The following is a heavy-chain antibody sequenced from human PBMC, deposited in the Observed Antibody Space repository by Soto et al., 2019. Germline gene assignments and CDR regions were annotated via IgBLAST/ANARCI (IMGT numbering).Heavy chain of an antibody. D-gene: IGHD6-13*01. J-gene: IGHJ5*02. CDR3: ARRDCYNSNCFSTRCAP. V-gene: IGHV1-46*03. Sequence: QVHLVQSGAEVRMPGASVKVSCKASGYTFTDYFMHWVRQAPGQGLEWMGIINPRSGDTGYAQKSQGRVIMTTGTSTSTVYMELRGLTSEDTAIYSRARRDCYNSNCFSTRCAPWGQGTLVTVSS. CDR2: INPRSGDT. CDR1: GYTFTDYF.